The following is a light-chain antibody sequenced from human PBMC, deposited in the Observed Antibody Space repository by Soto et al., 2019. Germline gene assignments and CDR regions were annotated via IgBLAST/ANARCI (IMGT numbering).Light chain of an antibody. CDR2: SNN. V-gene: IGLV1-44*01. CDR3: AAWDDSLNGYG. J-gene: IGLJ1*01. CDR1: SSNIGSNT. Sequence: QSVLTQPPSASGTPGQRVTISCSGSSSNIGSNTVNWYQQLPGTAPKLLIYSNNQRPSGVPDRFSSSKSGTSASLAICGLQSEDEADYYCAAWDDSLNGYGFGTGTKVTV.